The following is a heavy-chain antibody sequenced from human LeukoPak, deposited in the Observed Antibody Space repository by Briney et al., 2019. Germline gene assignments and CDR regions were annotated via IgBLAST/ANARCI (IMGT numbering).Heavy chain of an antibody. D-gene: IGHD1-26*01. V-gene: IGHV3-23*01. CDR3: ARRGGDSGGYYAAYFDY. CDR1: GFTFSSHA. Sequence: GGSLRLSCAASGFTFSSHAMNWVRQAPGKGLEWVAIISSTGGSTYYTDSVKGRFTISRDNSKNTLYLRMNSLRAEDTAVYYCARRGGDSGGYYAAYFDYWGQGTLVTVSS. CDR2: ISSTGGST. J-gene: IGHJ4*02.